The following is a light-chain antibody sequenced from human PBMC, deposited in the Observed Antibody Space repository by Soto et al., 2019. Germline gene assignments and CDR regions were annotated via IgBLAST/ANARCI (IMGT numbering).Light chain of an antibody. CDR2: DAS. CDR1: QSISSW. CDR3: QQYNSYWT. Sequence: DIQMTQSPSTLSASVGDRVTITCRASQSISSWLAWYQQKPGKAPKLLIYDASSLESGVPSRFSGSGSGTEFTLTITSLQPDDSATYYCQQYNSYWTFGPGTKVDIK. J-gene: IGKJ1*01. V-gene: IGKV1-5*01.